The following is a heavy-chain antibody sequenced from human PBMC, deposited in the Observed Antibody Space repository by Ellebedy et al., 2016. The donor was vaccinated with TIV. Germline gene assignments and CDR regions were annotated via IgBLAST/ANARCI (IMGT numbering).Heavy chain of an antibody. Sequence: LRLXXTVSGGSINSGAYYWSWIRQPAGKGLEWIGRIYTSGSAIYNPSLKSRATMSVDMSKNHFSLELSSVTAADTAVYYCASLTIPGGSDFWGQGTLVTVSS. D-gene: IGHD3-3*01. J-gene: IGHJ4*02. V-gene: IGHV4-61*02. CDR3: ASLTIPGGSDF. CDR1: GGSINSGAYY. CDR2: IYTSGSA.